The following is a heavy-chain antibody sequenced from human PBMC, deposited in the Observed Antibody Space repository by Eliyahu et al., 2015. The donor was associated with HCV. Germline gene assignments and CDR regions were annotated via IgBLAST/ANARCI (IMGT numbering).Heavy chain of an antibody. CDR1: GGSFSGYY. CDR3: ARNGQWLGREFDY. CDR2: INHSGST. J-gene: IGHJ4*02. D-gene: IGHD6-19*01. Sequence: QVQLQQWGAGLLKPSETLSLTCAVYGGSFSGYYWSWIRQPPGKGLEWIGEINHSGSTNYNPSLKSRVTISVDTSKNQFSLKLSSVTAADTAVYYCARNGQWLGREFDYWGQGTLVTVSS. V-gene: IGHV4-34*01.